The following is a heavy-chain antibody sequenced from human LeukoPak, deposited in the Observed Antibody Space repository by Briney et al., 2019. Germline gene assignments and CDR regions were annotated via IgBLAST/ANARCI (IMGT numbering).Heavy chain of an antibody. J-gene: IGHJ4*02. Sequence: PGRSLRLSCAASGFTFSSYAMHWVRQAPGKGLEWVAVISYDGSNKYYADSVKGRFTISRDNSKNTLYLQMNSLRAEDTAVYYCARGRDCTNGVCYPPSGYWGQGTLVTVSS. V-gene: IGHV3-30*01. CDR2: ISYDGSNK. CDR3: ARGRDCTNGVCYPPSGY. D-gene: IGHD2-8*01. CDR1: GFTFSSYA.